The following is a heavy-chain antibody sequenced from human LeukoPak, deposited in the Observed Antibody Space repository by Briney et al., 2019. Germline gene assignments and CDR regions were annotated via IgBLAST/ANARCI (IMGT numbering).Heavy chain of an antibody. V-gene: IGHV1-2*02. CDR2: INPNSGGT. D-gene: IGHD5-18*01. Sequence: ASVKVSCKASGYTFTGYYMHWVRQAPGQGLEWMGWINPNSGGTNYAQKFQGRVTMTRDTSISTAYMELSSLRSEDTAVYYCARVDLDTAMVKVDYWGQGTLVTVSS. J-gene: IGHJ4*02. CDR1: GYTFTGYY. CDR3: ARVDLDTAMVKVDY.